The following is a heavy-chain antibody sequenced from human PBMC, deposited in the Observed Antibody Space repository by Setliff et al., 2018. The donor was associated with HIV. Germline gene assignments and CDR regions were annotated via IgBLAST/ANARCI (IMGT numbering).Heavy chain of an antibody. J-gene: IGHJ6*03. V-gene: IGHV3-20*04. CDR2: INGNGGST. CDR1: GFTFEDYG. CDR3: ARVKYDSSGYLSYMDV. Sequence: PGGSLRLSCAASGFTFEDYGMSWVRQVPGKGLEWVSGINGNGGSTGYADSVKGRLTISRDSAKKSLYLQMNSLRVEDTALYYCARVKYDSSGYLSYMDVWGKGTTVTVSS. D-gene: IGHD3-22*01.